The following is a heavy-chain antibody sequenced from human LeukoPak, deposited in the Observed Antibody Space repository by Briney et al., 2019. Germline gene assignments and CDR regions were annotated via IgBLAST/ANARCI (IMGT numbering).Heavy chain of an antibody. CDR2: IYYSGST. V-gene: IGHV4-61*10. J-gene: IGHJ3*02. CDR1: GGSISSGSYY. D-gene: IGHD2-15*01. CDR3: ARDRGEYCSGGSCYSGDAFDI. Sequence: SETLSLTCTVSGGSISSGSYYWSWIRQPAGKGLEWIGYIYYSGSTNYNPSLKSRVTISVDTSKNQFSLKLSSVTAADTAVYYCARDRGEYCSGGSCYSGDAFDIWGQGTMVTVSS.